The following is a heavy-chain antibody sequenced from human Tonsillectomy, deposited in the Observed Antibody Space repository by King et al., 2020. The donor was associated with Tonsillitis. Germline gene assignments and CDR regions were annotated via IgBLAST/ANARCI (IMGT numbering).Heavy chain of an antibody. V-gene: IGHV1-46*03. CDR2: INPIGGST. CDR1: GYTFTSYY. Sequence: QLVQSGAEVKKPGASVKVSCKASGYTFTSYYMHWVRQAPGQGLEWMGIINPIGGSTSYAQKFQGRVTMTRDTSTSTVYMEQSSLRSEDTAVYYCARRARRGDFDYWGQGTLVTVSS. J-gene: IGHJ4*02. CDR3: ARRARRGDFDY.